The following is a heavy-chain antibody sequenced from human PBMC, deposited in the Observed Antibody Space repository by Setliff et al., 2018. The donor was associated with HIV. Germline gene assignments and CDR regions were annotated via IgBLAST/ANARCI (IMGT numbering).Heavy chain of an antibody. J-gene: IGHJ6*02. V-gene: IGHV3-23*01. CDR2: ILSTGERT. CDR3: ARDLDYYYGMDV. Sequence: GGSLRLSCAASGFTFSNYAMSWVRQAPGEGLEWVSAILSTGERTFYADSVKGRFTISRDNSKNTVYLQMNSLRAEDTAVYYCARDLDYYYGMDVWGQGTTVTVSS. CDR1: GFTFSNYA.